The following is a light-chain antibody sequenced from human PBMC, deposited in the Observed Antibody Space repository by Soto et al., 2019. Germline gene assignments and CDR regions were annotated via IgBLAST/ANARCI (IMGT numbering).Light chain of an antibody. CDR1: ISDVGGYNY. CDR2: EVS. J-gene: IGLJ2*01. CDR3: SSYAGSNIVV. Sequence: QSALTQPPSASGSPGQSVTISCTGTISDVGGYNYVSWYQQHPGKAPKLMIYEVSKRPSGVPDRFSGSKSGNTASLTVSGLQAEDEADYYCSSYAGSNIVVFGGGTKVTVL. V-gene: IGLV2-8*01.